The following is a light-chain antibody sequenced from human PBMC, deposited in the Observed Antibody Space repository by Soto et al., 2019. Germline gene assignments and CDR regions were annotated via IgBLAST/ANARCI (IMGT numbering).Light chain of an antibody. CDR2: GAS. J-gene: IGKJ5*01. V-gene: IGKV3-20*01. CDR3: QQYGSSVIT. CDR1: HSVSSNY. Sequence: IVLTHSPGTLSLSPGERATLSCRASHSVSSNYLAWYQQKPGQAPRLLIYGASTRATGIPDRFSGSGSGTDFTLTISRLEPEDFAVYYCQQYGSSVITFGQVTRLAVK.